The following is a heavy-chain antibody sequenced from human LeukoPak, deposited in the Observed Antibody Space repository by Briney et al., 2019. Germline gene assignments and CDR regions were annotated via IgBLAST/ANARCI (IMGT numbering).Heavy chain of an antibody. J-gene: IGHJ4*02. V-gene: IGHV3-74*01. CDR2: INGDGSRT. D-gene: IGHD3-10*01. CDR3: SRGTYPYSSDN. CDR1: GFTFSDYY. Sequence: PGGSLRLSCAASGFTFSDYYMHWVRQAPGKGLLWISHINGDGSRTGYADSVKGRFTIPRDNAKNILYLQMNSLRAEDTAVYYCSRGTYPYSSDNWGQGALVTVSS.